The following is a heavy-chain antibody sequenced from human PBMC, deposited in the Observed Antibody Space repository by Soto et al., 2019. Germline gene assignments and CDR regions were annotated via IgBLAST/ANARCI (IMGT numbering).Heavy chain of an antibody. D-gene: IGHD1-1*01. CDR3: ARELRWSSNWYYYMDV. Sequence: EVQLVESGGGLVQPGGSLRLSCATSGFILSDCAMNWVRQAPGNGLEWVSYISSSRSVIDYADSVKGRFTVSRDNARNSLYLQMTRLRAADPAVYYCARELRWSSNWYYYMDVWGKGTTVTVSS. CDR2: ISSSRSVI. J-gene: IGHJ6*03. CDR1: GFILSDCA. V-gene: IGHV3-48*01.